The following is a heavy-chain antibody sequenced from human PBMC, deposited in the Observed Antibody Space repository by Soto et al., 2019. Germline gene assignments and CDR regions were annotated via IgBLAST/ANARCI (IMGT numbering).Heavy chain of an antibody. CDR1: GGSISSSSYY. D-gene: IGHD6-13*01. J-gene: IGHJ4*02. Sequence: QLQLQESGPGLVKPSETLSLTCTVSGGSISSSSYYWGWIRQPPGKGLEWIGSIYYSGSTYYNPSLKSRVTLSVDTSKNQFSLKLSSVTAADTAVYYCARRLTAAAGIYYFDYWGQGTLVTVSS. V-gene: IGHV4-39*01. CDR2: IYYSGST. CDR3: ARRLTAAAGIYYFDY.